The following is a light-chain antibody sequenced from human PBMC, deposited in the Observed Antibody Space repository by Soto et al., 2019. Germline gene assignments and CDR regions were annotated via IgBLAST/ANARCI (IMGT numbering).Light chain of an antibody. CDR3: QQYGSSPET. Sequence: ELVLTQSPGTLSLSPGESAALSCRASQPVSSNFLAWYQQKPGQAPRLLIYGVSSRASGIPDRFFGSGSGTDFTLTINRLEPEDFAVYYCQQYGSSPETFGQGTKVDIK. J-gene: IGKJ1*01. CDR2: GVS. CDR1: QPVSSNF. V-gene: IGKV3-20*01.